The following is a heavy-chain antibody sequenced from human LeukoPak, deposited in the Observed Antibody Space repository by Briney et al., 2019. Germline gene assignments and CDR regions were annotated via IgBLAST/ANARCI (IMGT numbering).Heavy chain of an antibody. D-gene: IGHD5-24*01. CDR1: GGSVSSGSYY. CDR3: ARDEREGYNGPFDV. Sequence: PSETLSLTCTVSGGSVSSGSYYWSWIRQPPGKGLEWIGYIYYSGSTNYNPSLKSRVTISVDTSKNQFSLKLSSVTAADTAVYYCARDEREGYNGPFDVGGQGTTVTVSS. CDR2: IYYSGST. V-gene: IGHV4-61*01. J-gene: IGHJ6*02.